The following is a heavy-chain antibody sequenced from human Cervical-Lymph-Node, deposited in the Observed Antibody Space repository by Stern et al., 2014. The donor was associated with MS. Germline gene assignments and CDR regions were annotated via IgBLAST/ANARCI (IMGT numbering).Heavy chain of an antibody. CDR2: IVVGSGKT. CDR3: AAGTIVVAATGY. CDR1: GFTFSSSG. J-gene: IGHJ4*02. D-gene: IGHD6-19*01. V-gene: IGHV1-58*01. Sequence: QLVQSGPEVKKPGTSVKVSCKASGFTFSSSGVQWVRQARGQRLEWIGWIVVGSGKTNYAQKFQERVTITRDMSTTTVYMELSSLRSEDTAMYYCAAGTIVVAATGYWGQGTLVTVSS.